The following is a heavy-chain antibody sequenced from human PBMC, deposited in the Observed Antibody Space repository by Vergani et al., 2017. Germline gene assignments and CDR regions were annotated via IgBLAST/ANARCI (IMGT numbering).Heavy chain of an antibody. CDR3: AGDTHSWQRADR. V-gene: IGHV4-59*01. Sequence: QVHLQESGPGRVKPSETLTLTCTVSYGSINNYYGNWIRQPPGKGLQWIGSIHYSGDTSYANYNPSLKSRVSISVDASKNQFSLRLTAVTAADTAMYYCAGDTHSWQRADRWGQGIRVTVSS. CDR2: IHYSGDTSYA. D-gene: IGHD6-13*01. CDR1: YGSINNYY. J-gene: IGHJ5*02.